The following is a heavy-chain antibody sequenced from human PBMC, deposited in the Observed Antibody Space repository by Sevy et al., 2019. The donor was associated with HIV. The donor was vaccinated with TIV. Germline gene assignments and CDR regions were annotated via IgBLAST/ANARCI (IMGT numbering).Heavy chain of an antibody. CDR2: IHYSGST. V-gene: IGHV4-59*01. Sequence: SETLSLTCTVSGDSISSYYWSWMRQPPGKGLEWIGYIHYSGSTNYNPSLKSRVTISVDTSKSQFSLNLNSVTAADTAVYFCANASGQSTSSGYFYFWGQGTLVTVSS. CDR1: GDSISSYY. D-gene: IGHD6-6*01. CDR3: ANASGQSTSSGYFYF. J-gene: IGHJ4*02.